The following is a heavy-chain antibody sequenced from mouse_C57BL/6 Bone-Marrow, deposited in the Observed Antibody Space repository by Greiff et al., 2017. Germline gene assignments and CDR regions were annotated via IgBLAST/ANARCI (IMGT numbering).Heavy chain of an antibody. Sequence: QVQLQQSGAELVKPGASVKISCKASGYAFSSYWMNWVKQRPGKGLEWIGQIYPGDGDTNYNGKFKGKATLTADKSSSTAYMQLSSLTSEDSAVYFCAREGTTVVAHWYFDVWGTGTTVTVPS. CDR2: IYPGDGDT. CDR1: GYAFSSYW. J-gene: IGHJ1*03. V-gene: IGHV1-80*01. D-gene: IGHD1-1*01. CDR3: AREGTTVVAHWYFDV.